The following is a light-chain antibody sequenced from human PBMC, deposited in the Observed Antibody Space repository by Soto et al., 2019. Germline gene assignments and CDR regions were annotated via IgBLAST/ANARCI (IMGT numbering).Light chain of an antibody. V-gene: IGLV1-44*01. J-gene: IGLJ3*02. Sequence: QSVLTQPPSASGTPGQRVTISWSGSSSNIGSNAVSWYQQLPGTAPKLLIYNNNQRPSGVADRFSGSKSGTSASRAISGLQSEDAADYYCAAWDDSLNARGVFGGGTKVTFL. CDR3: AAWDDSLNARGV. CDR1: SSNIGSNA. CDR2: NNN.